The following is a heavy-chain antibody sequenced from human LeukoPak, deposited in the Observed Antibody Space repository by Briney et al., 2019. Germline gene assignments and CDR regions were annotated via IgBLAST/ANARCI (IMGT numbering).Heavy chain of an antibody. V-gene: IGHV1-46*01. Sequence: GSSVKVSCKASGGTFSSYAISWVRQAPGQGLEWMGIINPSGGSTSYAQKFQGRVTMTRDTSTSTVYMELSSLRSEDTAVYYCARDSAHEVDYWGQGTLVTVSS. J-gene: IGHJ4*02. CDR3: ARDSAHEVDY. CDR1: GGTFSSYA. CDR2: INPSGGST.